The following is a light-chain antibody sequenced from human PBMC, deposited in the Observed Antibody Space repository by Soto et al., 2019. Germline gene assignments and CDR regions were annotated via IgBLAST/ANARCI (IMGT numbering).Light chain of an antibody. CDR3: QPFGSSSWT. CDR1: QSVSSSY. CDR2: GAS. V-gene: IGKV3-20*01. J-gene: IGKJ1*01. Sequence: EIVLTQSPGTLSLSPGEKATLSCRASQSVSSSYLAWYQQKPCQAPRLLIYGASSRATGIPDRFSGSGSGTDFTLTVSRLEPEDFAVYYYQPFGSSSWTFGQGTQGQIK.